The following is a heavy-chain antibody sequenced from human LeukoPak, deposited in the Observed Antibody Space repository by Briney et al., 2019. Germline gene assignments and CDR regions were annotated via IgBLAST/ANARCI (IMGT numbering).Heavy chain of an antibody. CDR2: INSDGSNS. D-gene: IGHD3-10*01. J-gene: IGHJ4*02. CDR3: ARDYELLWFGELRD. V-gene: IGHV3-74*01. Sequence: PGGSLRLSCAGSGYAFSSYWMHWVRQAPGKGLVWVSRINSDGSNSAYADSVKGRFTISRDNAKNTLYLQMNSLRAEDTAVYYCARDYELLWFGELRDWGQGTLVTVSS. CDR1: GYAFSSYW.